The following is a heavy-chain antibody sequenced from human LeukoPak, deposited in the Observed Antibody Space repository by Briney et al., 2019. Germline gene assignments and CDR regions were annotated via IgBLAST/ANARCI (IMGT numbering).Heavy chain of an antibody. J-gene: IGHJ3*02. V-gene: IGHV4-59*01. D-gene: IGHD3-22*01. CDR3: AREVSRRARYYDSSGYYRGRTFDI. Sequence: PSETLPLTCTVSGGSISSYYWSWLRQPPGRGLDLIGKSYYSGSTNYNPSLKSRVTISVDTSKNQFSLKLSSVTAADTAVYYCAREVSRRARYYDSSGYYRGRTFDIWGQGTMVTVSS. CDR1: GGSISSYY. CDR2: SYYSGST.